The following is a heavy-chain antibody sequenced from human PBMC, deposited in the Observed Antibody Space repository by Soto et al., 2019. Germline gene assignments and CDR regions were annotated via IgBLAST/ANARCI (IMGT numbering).Heavy chain of an antibody. J-gene: IGHJ4*02. CDR1: GYTFTSYG. Sequence: QVHLVQTGAEVKKPGASVKVSCKASGYTFTSYGITWVRQAPGQGLEWMGWISAHNGNTDYAQKLKGRVIVTRDTTTSTAYMELRSLISDDTAVYDGARGRYGDYWGQGALVTVYS. CDR2: ISAHNGNT. V-gene: IGHV1-18*01. CDR3: ARGRYGDY. D-gene: IGHD1-1*01.